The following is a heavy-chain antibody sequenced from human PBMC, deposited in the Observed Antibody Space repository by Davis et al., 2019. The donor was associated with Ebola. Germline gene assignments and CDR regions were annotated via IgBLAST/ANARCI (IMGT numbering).Heavy chain of an antibody. D-gene: IGHD5-12*01. V-gene: IGHV4-39*07. CDR1: GGSISSSSYY. Sequence: SETLSLTCTVSGGSISSSSYYWGWIRQPPGKGLEWIGSIYYSGSTYYNPSLKSRVIISVDTSKSQLSLKLISVTAADTAVYFCAKLRYSGYDFSGGQYYGMDVWGQGTTVTVSS. CDR2: IYYSGST. CDR3: AKLRYSGYDFSGGQYYGMDV. J-gene: IGHJ6*02.